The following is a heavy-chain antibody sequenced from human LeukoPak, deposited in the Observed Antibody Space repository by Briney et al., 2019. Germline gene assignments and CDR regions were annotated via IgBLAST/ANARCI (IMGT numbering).Heavy chain of an antibody. V-gene: IGHV3-23*01. CDR3: AKVYSGHSYYYYYYYMDV. CDR2: ISGSGGST. CDR1: GFTFSSCA. J-gene: IGHJ6*03. Sequence: GGSLRLSCAASGFTFSSCAMSWVRQAPGKGLEWVSAISGSGGSTYYADSVKGRFTISRDNSKNTLYLQMNSLRGEDTAVYYCAKVYSGHSYYYYYYYMDVWGKGTTVTVSS. D-gene: IGHD2-15*01.